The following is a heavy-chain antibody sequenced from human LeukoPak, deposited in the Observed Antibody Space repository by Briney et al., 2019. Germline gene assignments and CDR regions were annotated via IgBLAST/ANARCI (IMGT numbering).Heavy chain of an antibody. CDR3: ANNPRYDGFYYYYMDV. J-gene: IGHJ6*03. V-gene: IGHV4-59*01. D-gene: IGHD2-2*01. Sequence: PSETLSLTCTVSGGSISSYYWSWIRQPPGKGLEWIGYIYYSGSTNYNPSLKSRVTISVDTSKNQFSLKLSSVTAADTAVYYCANNPRYDGFYYYYMDVWGKGTTVTISS. CDR1: GGSISSYY. CDR2: IYYSGST.